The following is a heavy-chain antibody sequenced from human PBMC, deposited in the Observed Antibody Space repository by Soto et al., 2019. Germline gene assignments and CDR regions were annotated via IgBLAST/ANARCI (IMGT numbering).Heavy chain of an antibody. CDR2: IYYSGST. Sequence: QLQLQESGPGLVKPSETLSLTCTVSGGSISSSNYNWGWIRQPPGKGLEWIGSIYYSGSTYYNPSLKSRVTISVDTSKNRFSLKLSSVTAADTAVYYCARHPYYFASGSFQRFDLWGRGTLVTVSS. CDR1: GGSISSSNYN. J-gene: IGHJ2*01. D-gene: IGHD3-10*01. CDR3: ARHPYYFASGSFQRFDL. V-gene: IGHV4-39*01.